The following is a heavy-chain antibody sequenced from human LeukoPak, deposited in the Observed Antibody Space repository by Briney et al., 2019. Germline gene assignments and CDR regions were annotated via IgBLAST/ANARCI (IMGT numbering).Heavy chain of an antibody. Sequence: GGSLTLSCAASGFTFSSYWMSRVRQAPATGLEWVANIKQDGSEKYYVDSVKGRFTISRDNAKNSLYLQMNSLRAEDTAVYYCARLGYSGSYYGFSYYYYMDVWGKGTTVTVSS. V-gene: IGHV3-7*01. D-gene: IGHD1-26*01. CDR1: GFTFSSYW. CDR2: IKQDGSEK. CDR3: ARLGYSGSYYGFSYYYYMDV. J-gene: IGHJ6*03.